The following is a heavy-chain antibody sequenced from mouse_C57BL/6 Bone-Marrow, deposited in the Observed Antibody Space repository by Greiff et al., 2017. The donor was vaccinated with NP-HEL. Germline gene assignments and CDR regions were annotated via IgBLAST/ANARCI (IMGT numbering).Heavy chain of an antibody. D-gene: IGHD2-1*01. CDR2: IRHNASGYTT. V-gene: IGHV7-3*01. CDR3: ARYSNYVLYAMDY. CDR1: GFTFTDYY. J-gene: IGHJ4*01. Sequence: EVMLVESGGGLVQPGGSLSFSCAASGFTFTDYYMSWVRQPPGKALEWMGFIRHNASGYTTEYSASVKGRFTISRDNSQTILYLHMTALRAEDSATYYFARYSNYVLYAMDYWGQGTSVTVSS.